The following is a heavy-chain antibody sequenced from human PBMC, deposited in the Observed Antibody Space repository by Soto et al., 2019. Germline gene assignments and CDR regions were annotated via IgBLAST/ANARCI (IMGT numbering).Heavy chain of an antibody. CDR1: GYTFTSYG. CDR3: ARGFMITFGGVIAPYDAFDS. J-gene: IGHJ3*02. Sequence: QVQLVQSGAEAKKPGASVKVSCKASGYTFTSYGISWVRQAPGQGREWMGWISAYTGNTNYAQKLQGRVTMTTDTSTSTDYMELRSLRSDDTAVYYCARGFMITFGGVIAPYDAFDSWGQGTMVTVSS. D-gene: IGHD3-16*02. V-gene: IGHV1-18*01. CDR2: ISAYTGNT.